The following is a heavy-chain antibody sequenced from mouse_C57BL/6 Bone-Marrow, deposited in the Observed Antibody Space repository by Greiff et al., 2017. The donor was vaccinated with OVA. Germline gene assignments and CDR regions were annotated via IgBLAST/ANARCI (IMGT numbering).Heavy chain of an antibody. V-gene: IGHV1-26*01. D-gene: IGHD1-1*01. Sequence: VQLQQSGPELVKPGASVKISCKASGYTFTDYCMNWVKQSHGKSLEWIGDINPNYGGTSYNQKFKGKATLTVDTSSSTAYMELRSLTSEDTAVNDCARNYGSSWGFAYWGQGTLVTVSA. CDR1: GYTFTDYC. J-gene: IGHJ3*01. CDR2: INPNYGGT. CDR3: ARNYGSSWGFAY.